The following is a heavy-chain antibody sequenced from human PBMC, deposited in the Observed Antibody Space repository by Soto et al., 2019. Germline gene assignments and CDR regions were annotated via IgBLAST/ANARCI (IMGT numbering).Heavy chain of an antibody. CDR3: ARDWWDYVWGSYPPGY. D-gene: IGHD3-16*02. V-gene: IGHV3-21*01. J-gene: IGHJ4*02. Sequence: PGGSLRLSCAAPGFTFSSYSMNWVRQAPGKGLEWVSSISSSSSYIYYADSVKGRFTISRDNAKNSLYLQMNSLRAEDTAVYYCARDWWDYVWGSYPPGYWGQGTLVTVSS. CDR1: GFTFSSYS. CDR2: ISSSSSYI.